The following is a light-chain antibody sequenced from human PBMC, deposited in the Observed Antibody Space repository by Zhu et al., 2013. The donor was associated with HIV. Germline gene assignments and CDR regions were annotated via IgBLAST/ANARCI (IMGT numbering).Light chain of an antibody. Sequence: DIVLTQSPGTLSLSPGERATLSCRASQSVHSNFLAWYQQKPGQAPRLLIYGASTRATGVPARFSGSGSGTEFTLTVSSLQSEDFAVYFCQQYNNWPPITFGQGTRLEIK. CDR1: QSVHSN. V-gene: IGKV3-15*01. J-gene: IGKJ5*01. CDR3: QQYNNWPPIT. CDR2: GAS.